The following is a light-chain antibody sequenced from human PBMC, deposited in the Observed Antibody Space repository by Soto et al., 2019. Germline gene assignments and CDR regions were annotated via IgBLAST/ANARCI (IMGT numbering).Light chain of an antibody. CDR3: QQYGSSPRT. J-gene: IGKJ1*01. CDR2: GAS. Sequence: EIVLTQSPGTLSLSPGERATLSCRASQSVSSSFLAWYQQNPGQAPSLLIYGASSRATAIPDRFSGSGSGTDFTLTISRLEPEDFAVYYCQQYGSSPRTFGQGTKVEIK. CDR1: QSVSSSF. V-gene: IGKV3-20*01.